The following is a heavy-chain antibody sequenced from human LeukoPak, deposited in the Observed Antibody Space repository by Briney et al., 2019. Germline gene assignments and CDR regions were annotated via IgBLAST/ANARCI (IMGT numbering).Heavy chain of an antibody. CDR2: IYYSGST. D-gene: IGHD4-23*01. CDR1: GGSISSYY. V-gene: IGHV4-59*01. CDR3: ARDQTTVASRYFDY. Sequence: PSETLSLTCTVSGGSISSYYWSWIRQPPGKGLEWIGYIYYSGSTNYNPSLKSRVTISVDTSKNQFSLKLSSVTAADTAVYYCARDQTTVASRYFDYWGQGTLVTVSS. J-gene: IGHJ4*02.